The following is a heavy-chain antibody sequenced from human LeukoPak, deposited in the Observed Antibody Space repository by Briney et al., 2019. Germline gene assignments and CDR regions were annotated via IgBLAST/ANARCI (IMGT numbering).Heavy chain of an antibody. CDR1: GYTFTSYY. V-gene: IGHV1-46*01. CDR3: ASIAARRGNFDY. D-gene: IGHD6-6*01. Sequence: GASVKVSCKASGYTFTSYYMHWVRQAPGQGLEWMRIINPSGGSTSYAQKFQGRVTMTRDMSTSTVYMELSSLRSEDTAVYYCASIAARRGNFDYWGQGTLVTVSS. J-gene: IGHJ4*02. CDR2: INPSGGST.